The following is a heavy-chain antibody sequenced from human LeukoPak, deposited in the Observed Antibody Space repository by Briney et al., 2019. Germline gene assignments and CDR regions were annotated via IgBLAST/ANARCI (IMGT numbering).Heavy chain of an antibody. CDR1: GFTFSTYA. D-gene: IGHD5-18*01. Sequence: GRSLRLSCAASGFTFSTYAMHWVRQAPGKGLEWLAVISYDGSNKYYADSVKGRFTISRDNSKNTLYLQMNSLRAEDTALYYCARVDSAGGYWGQGTLVT. J-gene: IGHJ4*02. CDR2: ISYDGSNK. V-gene: IGHV3-30-3*01. CDR3: ARVDSAGGY.